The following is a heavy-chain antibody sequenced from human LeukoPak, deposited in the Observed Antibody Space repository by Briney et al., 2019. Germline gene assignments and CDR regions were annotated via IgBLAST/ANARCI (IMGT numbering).Heavy chain of an antibody. J-gene: IGHJ5*02. CDR1: GGSISSYY. CDR2: IYTSGST. Sequence: SETLSLTCTVSGGSISSYYWSWIRQPAGKGLEWIGRIYTSGSTNYNPSLKSRVTMSVDTSKNQFSLKLSSVTAADTAVYYCARDSGYCSSTSCSSANWFDPWGQGTLVTVSS. CDR3: ARDSGYCSSTSCSSANWFDP. V-gene: IGHV4-4*07. D-gene: IGHD2-2*03.